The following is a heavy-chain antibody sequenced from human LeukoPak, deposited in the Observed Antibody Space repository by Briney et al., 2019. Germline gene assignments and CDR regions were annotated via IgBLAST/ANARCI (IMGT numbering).Heavy chain of an antibody. CDR3: ASSVIMTADAFDV. CDR2: MYYSGTT. J-gene: IGHJ3*01. V-gene: IGHV4-39*01. Sequence: PSETLSLTCTVSGGAVNSSSHFWGWIRQPPGKGLEWIGNMYYSGTTSYKASLRSRVTVSVDTSKNQVSLKLRSVTAADTAVYYCASSVIMTADAFDVWGQGTMVTVSS. D-gene: IGHD5/OR15-5a*01. CDR1: GGAVNSSSHF.